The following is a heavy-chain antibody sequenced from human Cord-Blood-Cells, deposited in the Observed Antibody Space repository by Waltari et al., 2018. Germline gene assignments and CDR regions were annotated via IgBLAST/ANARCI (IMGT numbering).Heavy chain of an antibody. V-gene: IGHV1-69*01. CDR1: GGTFGSYA. Sequence: QVQLVQSGAEVKKPGSSVKVSCKASGGTFGSYAISWVRQAPGQGLEWMGGIIPIFGTANYAQKFQGRVTITADESPSTAYMELSSLRSEDTAVYYCASPGSGYYRWAYWGQGTLVTVSS. CDR3: ASPGSGYYRWAY. D-gene: IGHD3-3*01. J-gene: IGHJ4*02. CDR2: IIPIFGTA.